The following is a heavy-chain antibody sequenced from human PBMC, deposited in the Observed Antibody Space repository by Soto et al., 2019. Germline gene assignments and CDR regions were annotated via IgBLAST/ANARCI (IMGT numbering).Heavy chain of an antibody. J-gene: IGHJ4*02. V-gene: IGHV3-30-3*02. CDR2: ISYDGSNK. D-gene: IGHD1-26*01. CDR3: AKLSMGDTRDLDY. Sequence: GCSLRLSCAASGSTFRSYVMRWVRQAPGKGLEWVAVISYDGSNKYYADSVKGRFTISRDNSKNTLYLQMNSLRAEDTAVYYCAKLSMGDTRDLDYWGQGTLVNVS. CDR1: GSTFRSYV.